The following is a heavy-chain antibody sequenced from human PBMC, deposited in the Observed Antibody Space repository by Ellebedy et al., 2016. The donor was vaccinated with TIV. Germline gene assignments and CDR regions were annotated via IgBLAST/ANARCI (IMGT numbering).Heavy chain of an antibody. D-gene: IGHD6-6*01. V-gene: IGHV1-8*01. J-gene: IGHJ5*02. CDR1: GYSFTTYD. CDR2: INPNSGKA. Sequence: AASVKVSCKASGYSFTTYDINWVRQAAGQGLEWMGGINPNSGKASYAQNFQGRVTMTRNTSISTVYMELGNLRSEDTAVYYCARKARRPRLHFDPWGQGTLVTVSS. CDR3: ARKARRPRLHFDP.